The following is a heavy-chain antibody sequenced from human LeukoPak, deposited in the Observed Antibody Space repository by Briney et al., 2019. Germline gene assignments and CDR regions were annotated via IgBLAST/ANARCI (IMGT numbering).Heavy chain of an antibody. J-gene: IGHJ3*02. D-gene: IGHD1-14*01. V-gene: IGHV3-21*01. CDR2: ISGSSSYI. Sequence: PGGSLRLSCAASGFRFSSYAMSWVRQAPGKGLEWVSAISGSSSYIYYADSVKGRFTISRDNAKNSLYLQMNSLRAEDTAVYACARDEAGGGAFDIWGQGTMVTVSS. CDR3: ARDEAGGGAFDI. CDR1: GFRFSSYA.